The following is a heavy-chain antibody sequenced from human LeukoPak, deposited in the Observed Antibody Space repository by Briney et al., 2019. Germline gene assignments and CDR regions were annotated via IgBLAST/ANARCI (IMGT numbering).Heavy chain of an antibody. CDR2: AYYRSKWSN. CDR1: GDSVSSNSAA. J-gene: IGHJ5*01. D-gene: IGHD2-21*01. Sequence: SQTLSLTCAISGDSVSSNSAAWNWIRQSPSRGLEWLGRAYYRSKWSNDYAVSVKSRITINPDTSKNQFSLQLNSVTPEDTAVYYCARGSAISVRTHDSWGQGTLVTVSS. V-gene: IGHV6-1*01. CDR3: ARGSAISVRTHDS.